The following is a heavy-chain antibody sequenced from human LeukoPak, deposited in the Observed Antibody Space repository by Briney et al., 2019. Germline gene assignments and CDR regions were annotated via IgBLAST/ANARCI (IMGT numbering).Heavy chain of an antibody. D-gene: IGHD6-6*01. CDR1: GFTLSSYS. J-gene: IGHJ4*02. V-gene: IGHV3-21*01. Sequence: GGSLRLSCAASGFTLSSYSMNWIRQDPEKGLEWVSSINSKSRYIYYADSLKGRFTISRDNGKNSVYLQMNSLRAEDTAVYFCARADSSSSRLDCWGQGTLVTVSS. CDR2: INSKSRYI. CDR3: ARADSSSSRLDC.